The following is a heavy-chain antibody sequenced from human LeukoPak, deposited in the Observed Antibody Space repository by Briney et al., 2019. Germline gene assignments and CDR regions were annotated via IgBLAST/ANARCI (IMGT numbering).Heavy chain of an antibody. D-gene: IGHD6-13*01. V-gene: IGHV3-23*01. Sequence: GGSLRLSCAASGFTFSSYAMSWVRQAPGKGLEWVSAISGSGGRTYYADSVKGRFTISRDNSKNTLYLQMNSLRAEDTAVYYCASAASSWYYFDYWGQGTLVTVSS. CDR2: ISGSGGRT. CDR3: ASAASSWYYFDY. CDR1: GFTFSSYA. J-gene: IGHJ4*02.